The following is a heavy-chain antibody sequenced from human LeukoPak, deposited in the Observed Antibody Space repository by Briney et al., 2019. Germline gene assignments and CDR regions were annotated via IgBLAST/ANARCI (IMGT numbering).Heavy chain of an antibody. CDR3: ARSRQLKNWFDP. V-gene: IGHV1-69*01. D-gene: IGHD2-2*01. Sequence: SVKVSCKASGGTFSNYIISWVRQAPGQGLEWMGGIIPIFGTANYAQKFQGRVTITADESTSTAYMELSSLRSEDTAVYYCARSRQLKNWFDPWGQGTLVTVSS. CDR2: IIPIFGTA. CDR1: GGTFSNYI. J-gene: IGHJ5*02.